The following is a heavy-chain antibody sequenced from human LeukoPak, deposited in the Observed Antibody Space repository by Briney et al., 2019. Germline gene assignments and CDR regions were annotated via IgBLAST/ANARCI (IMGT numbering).Heavy chain of an antibody. CDR3: ARSLGYCSSTSCRYYYYYMDV. CDR1: GGSISSYY. D-gene: IGHD2-2*01. J-gene: IGHJ6*03. CDR2: IYTSGST. V-gene: IGHV4-4*09. Sequence: SETLSLTCTVSGGSISSYYWSWIRQPPGKGLEWIGYIYTSGSTNYNPSLKSRVTISVDTSKNQFSLKLSSVTVADTAVYYCARSLGYCSSTSCRYYYYYMDVWGKGTTVAVSS.